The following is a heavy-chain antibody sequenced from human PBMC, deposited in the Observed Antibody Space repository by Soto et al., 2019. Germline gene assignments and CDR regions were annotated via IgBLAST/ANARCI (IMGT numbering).Heavy chain of an antibody. D-gene: IGHD2-8*01. CDR3: ARASLYCTNGVCQRGDQDY. Sequence: QVQLQESGPGLVKPSQTLSLTCTVSGGSISSGGYYWSWIRQHPGKGLEWIGYIYYSGSTYYNPSLKGRVTISVDTSKNQFSLKLSSVTAADTAVYYCARASLYCTNGVCQRGDQDYWGQGTLVTVSS. V-gene: IGHV4-31*03. CDR1: GGSISSGGYY. J-gene: IGHJ4*02. CDR2: IYYSGST.